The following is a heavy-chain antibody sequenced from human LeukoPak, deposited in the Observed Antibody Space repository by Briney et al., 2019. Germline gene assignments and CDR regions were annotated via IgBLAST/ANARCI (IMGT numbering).Heavy chain of an antibody. CDR1: GFTLSSYE. CDR3: ARGNYGSGVDP. Sequence: GGSLRLSCAASGFTLSSYEMNCVRQAPGKGLEWVSYISSSGSTIYYADSVKGRFTISRDNAKNSLYLQMNSLRAEDTAVYYCARGNYGSGVDPWGQGTLVTVSS. V-gene: IGHV3-48*03. D-gene: IGHD3-10*01. CDR2: ISSSGSTI. J-gene: IGHJ5*02.